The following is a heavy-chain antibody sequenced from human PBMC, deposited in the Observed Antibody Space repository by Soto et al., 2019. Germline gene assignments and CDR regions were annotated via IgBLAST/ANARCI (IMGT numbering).Heavy chain of an antibody. D-gene: IGHD7-27*01. CDR3: ATLTGNNWLDP. CDR2: IFYSGTS. V-gene: IGHV4-59*08. CDR1: GGSISSYY. J-gene: IGHJ5*02. Sequence: PSETLSLTCTVSGGSISSYYWSWIRQPPGKGLEWVGFIFYSGTSGYNPSLKSRVTMSVDTSKNQFSLNLSSVTAADTAVYYCATLTGNNWLDPWGQGTLATVSS.